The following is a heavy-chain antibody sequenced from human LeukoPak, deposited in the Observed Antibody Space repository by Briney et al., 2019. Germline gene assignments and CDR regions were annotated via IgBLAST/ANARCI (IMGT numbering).Heavy chain of an antibody. CDR3: ARTIFWSGYPYFDY. Sequence: ASVKVSCEASGYTFTGYYMHWVRQAPGQGLGLVGWINPNSGGTNYAQKFQGRVTMTRDTSISTAYMELSRLRSDDTAVYYCARTIFWSGYPYFDYWGQGTLVTVSS. J-gene: IGHJ4*02. CDR2: INPNSGGT. D-gene: IGHD3-3*01. CDR1: GYTFTGYY. V-gene: IGHV1-2*02.